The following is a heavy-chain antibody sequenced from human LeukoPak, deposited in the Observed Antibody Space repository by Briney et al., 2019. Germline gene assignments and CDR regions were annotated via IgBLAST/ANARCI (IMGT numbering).Heavy chain of an antibody. D-gene: IGHD2-8*01. CDR1: GYTFTSYY. V-gene: IGHV1-46*01. J-gene: IGHJ4*02. CDR2: INPSGGST. Sequence: ASVKVSCKASGYTFTSYYMHWVRQAPGQGLEWMGIINPSGGSTSYAQKFQGRVTMTRDMSTSTVYMELSSLRSEDTAVYYCARTRCTNGVCYYFDYWGQGTQVTVSS. CDR3: ARTRCTNGVCYYFDY.